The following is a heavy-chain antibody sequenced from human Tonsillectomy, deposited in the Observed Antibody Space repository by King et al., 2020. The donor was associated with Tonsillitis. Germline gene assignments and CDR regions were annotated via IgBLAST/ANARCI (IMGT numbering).Heavy chain of an antibody. CDR2: IKHDGSEK. CDR3: ARLNADYAPFYDY. D-gene: IGHD3-16*01. V-gene: IGHV3-7*03. J-gene: IGHJ4*02. CDR1: ELTISMYW. Sequence: VQLVESGGGLVQRGGSLRLSCVASELTISMYWMSGVRQAPGKGLEWVANIKHDGSEKYYVDSVKGRFTISRDNAKNSLYLQLNSLRAEDTAVYYCARLNADYAPFYDYWGQGTLVTVSS.